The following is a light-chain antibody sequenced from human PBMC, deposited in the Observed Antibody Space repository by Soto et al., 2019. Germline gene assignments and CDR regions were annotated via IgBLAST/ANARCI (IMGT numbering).Light chain of an antibody. CDR1: QSVSSN. V-gene: IGKV3-15*01. J-gene: IGKJ2*01. Sequence: EIVMTQSPATLSVSPGQRATLSCRASQSVSSNLAWYQQKPGQAPRLLIYGASTRATGIPARFSGNGSGTEITLTISSLQSEDFAVYYCQQYNNCPYTFGQGTKLEIK. CDR3: QQYNNCPYT. CDR2: GAS.